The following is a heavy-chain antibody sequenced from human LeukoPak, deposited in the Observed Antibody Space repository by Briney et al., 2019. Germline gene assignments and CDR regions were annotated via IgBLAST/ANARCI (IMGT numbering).Heavy chain of an antibody. CDR2: ISYDESNE. J-gene: IGHJ4*02. V-gene: IGHV3-30*18. CDR1: GFTFSSYG. D-gene: IGHD4-17*01. CDR3: AKEVGRNDYGDYFDY. Sequence: PGGSLRLSCAASGFTFSSYGMNWVRQAPGKGLEWVAVISYDESNEYYADSVKGRFTISRDNSKNTLYLQMNSLRAEDTAVYFCAKEVGRNDYGDYFDYWGQGTLVTVSS.